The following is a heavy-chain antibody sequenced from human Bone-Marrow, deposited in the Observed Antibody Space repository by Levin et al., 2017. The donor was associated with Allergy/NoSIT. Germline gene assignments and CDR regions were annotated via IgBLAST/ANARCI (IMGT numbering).Heavy chain of an antibody. CDR1: GGSISGYY. Sequence: GSLRLSCTVSGGSISGYYWSWIRQPPGKGLEWIGYIYHSGRTKYNSSLKSRVIISEDTSKNQFSLKLTSVTAADTAVYFCARARWDSSGWYYFDHWGQGTLVTVSS. D-gene: IGHD6-19*01. V-gene: IGHV4-59*01. CDR2: IYHSGRT. J-gene: IGHJ4*02. CDR3: ARARWDSSGWYYFDH.